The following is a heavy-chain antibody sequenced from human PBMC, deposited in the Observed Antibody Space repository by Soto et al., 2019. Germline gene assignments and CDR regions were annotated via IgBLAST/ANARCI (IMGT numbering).Heavy chain of an antibody. V-gene: IGHV4-31*03. CDR3: ARDVPPGRGSPNFYYYGMDV. CDR2: IYYSGST. Sequence: QVQLQESGPGPVKPSQTLSLTCTVSGGSISSGDYYWSWIRQHPGKGLEWIGYIYYSGSTYYNPSLESRVTISVDTSKNQFSLKLSSVTAADTAVYYCARDVPPGRGSPNFYYYGMDVWGQGATVTVSS. D-gene: IGHD3-10*01. J-gene: IGHJ6*02. CDR1: GGSISSGDYY.